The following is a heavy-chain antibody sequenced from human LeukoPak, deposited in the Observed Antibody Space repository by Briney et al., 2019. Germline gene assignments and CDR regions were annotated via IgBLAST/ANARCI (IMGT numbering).Heavy chain of an antibody. D-gene: IGHD4-17*01. J-gene: IGHJ4*02. Sequence: GGSLRLSCAASGFTFTSYWMSWVRQAPGQGLEWVANIKQDGSETYYVDSVKGRFTISRDNAKNSLYLQMNSLRAEDTAVYYCARVAINDYGDYFDYWGQGTLVTVSS. CDR1: GFTFTSYW. V-gene: IGHV3-7*01. CDR3: ARVAINDYGDYFDY. CDR2: IKQDGSET.